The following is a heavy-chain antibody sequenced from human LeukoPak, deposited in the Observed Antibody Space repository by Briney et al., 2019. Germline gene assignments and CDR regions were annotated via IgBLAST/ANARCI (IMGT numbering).Heavy chain of an antibody. CDR1: GFTFSSYW. D-gene: IGHD5-12*01. CDR3: ARDDHSGYDSSYWFDH. Sequence: PGGSLRLSCAASGFTFSSYWMNWVRQAPGKGLEWVANIKQDGSEKYYADSVKGRFTISRDNAKKALYLQMNSLRAEDTAVYYCARDDHSGYDSSYWFDHWGQGTLVTVSS. J-gene: IGHJ5*02. V-gene: IGHV3-7*01. CDR2: IKQDGSEK.